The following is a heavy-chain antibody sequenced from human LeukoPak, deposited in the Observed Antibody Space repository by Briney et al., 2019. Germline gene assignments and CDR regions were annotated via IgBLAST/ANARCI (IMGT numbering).Heavy chain of an antibody. J-gene: IGHJ4*02. D-gene: IGHD3-22*01. V-gene: IGHV3-23*01. Sequence: GGSLRLSCAASGFTFSSYAMSWVRQAPGKGLEWVSGISGSDGSTNYADSVKGRFTISRDNSKNTLYLQMNSLRAEDTAVYYCAKDPTDFDSSGQTYFDYWGQGTLVTVSS. CDR3: AKDPTDFDSSGQTYFDY. CDR2: ISGSDGST. CDR1: GFTFSSYA.